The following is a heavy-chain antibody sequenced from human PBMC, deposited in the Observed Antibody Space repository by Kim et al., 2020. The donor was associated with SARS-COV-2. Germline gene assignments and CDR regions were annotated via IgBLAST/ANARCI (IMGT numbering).Heavy chain of an antibody. D-gene: IGHD2-2*01. V-gene: IGHV3-73*01. CDR3: TKGYCTSTACYPKCDP. Sequence: SVKVRFTISRDESKNTAYLQMNSMTTEDTAVYYCTKGYCTSTACYPKCDPWGQGTLVTVSS. J-gene: IGHJ5*02.